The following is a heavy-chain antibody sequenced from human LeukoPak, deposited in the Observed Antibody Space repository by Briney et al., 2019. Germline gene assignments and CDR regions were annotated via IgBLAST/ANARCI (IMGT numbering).Heavy chain of an antibody. Sequence: SETLSLTCTVSGGPISSYYWSWIRQPAGKGLEWGGRIYSSGNTNYNPSLKSRVTMSVDTSKNQFSLKLSSVTAADTAVYYCASSNYYDSSGYYYWGQGTLVTVSS. CDR1: GGPISSYY. J-gene: IGHJ4*02. V-gene: IGHV4-4*07. D-gene: IGHD3-22*01. CDR2: IYSSGNT. CDR3: ASSNYYDSSGYYY.